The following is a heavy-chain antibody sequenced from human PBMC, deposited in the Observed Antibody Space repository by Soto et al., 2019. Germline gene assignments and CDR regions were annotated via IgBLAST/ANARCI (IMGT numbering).Heavy chain of an antibody. J-gene: IGHJ4*02. CDR3: ARGGSYWARRHYFDS. Sequence: QVQLVQSGAEMKKPGASVKVSCKASGYTFTSYDINWVRQAAGQGPEWMGSVTPRNGDTAFAQKYQGRVTVTSNTSMSTVDMELSNLRSDDTAVYYCARGGSYWARRHYFDSWGQGTLVTGSS. V-gene: IGHV1-8*02. D-gene: IGHD2-8*02. CDR2: VTPRNGDT. CDR1: GYTFTSYD.